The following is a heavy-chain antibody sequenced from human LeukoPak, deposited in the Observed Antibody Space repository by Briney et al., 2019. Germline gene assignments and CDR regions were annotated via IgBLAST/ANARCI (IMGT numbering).Heavy chain of an antibody. CDR1: GYTFTSYD. CDR3: ARVNRGPYFDWLGPDYYYYMDV. CDR2: MNPNSGNT. Sequence: GASVKVSCKASGYTFTSYDINWVRQATGQGLEWMGWMNPNSGNTGYAQKFQGRVTMTRNTSISTAYMELSSLRSEDTAVYYCARVNRGPYFDWLGPDYYYYMDVWGKGTTVTVSS. J-gene: IGHJ6*03. D-gene: IGHD3-9*01. V-gene: IGHV1-8*01.